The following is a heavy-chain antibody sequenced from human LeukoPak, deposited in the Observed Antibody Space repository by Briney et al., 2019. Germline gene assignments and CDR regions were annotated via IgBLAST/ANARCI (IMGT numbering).Heavy chain of an antibody. Sequence: GGSLRLSCSASGFTFSSYAMHWVRQAPGKGLEWVAVISYDGSNKCFADSVKGRFTISRDNSKNTLYLQMNGLRAEDTAVYYCAKDGCRITSCHVLVDPWGQGTLVTVSS. J-gene: IGHJ5*02. D-gene: IGHD2-2*01. V-gene: IGHV3-30*18. CDR1: GFTFSSYA. CDR3: AKDGCRITSCHVLVDP. CDR2: ISYDGSNK.